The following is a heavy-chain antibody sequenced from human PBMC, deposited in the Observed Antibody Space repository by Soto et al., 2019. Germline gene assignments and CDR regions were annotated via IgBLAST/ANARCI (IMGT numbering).Heavy chain of an antibody. CDR1: GMSLTSYA. J-gene: IGHJ4*02. CDR3: AKENQHLVHDY. V-gene: IGHV3-23*04. D-gene: IGHD6-13*01. CDR2: ISGTGGLT. Sequence: EVQLVESGGGLVQPGGSLRLSCTVSGMSLTSYAMSWVRQAPGKGPEWVSAISGTGGLTYYADSVKGRFTISRDISENTLFLNMNSLKPEDTAVYYCAKENQHLVHDYWGQGTLVTVSS.